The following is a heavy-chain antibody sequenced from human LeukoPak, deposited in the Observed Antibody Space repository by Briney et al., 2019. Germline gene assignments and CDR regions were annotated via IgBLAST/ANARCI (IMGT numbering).Heavy chain of an antibody. J-gene: IGHJ4*02. D-gene: IGHD1-26*01. Sequence: SETLSLTCAVYGGXFSGSYCSWIRQPPGKGLEWIGEINHSGSTNYNPSLKTRVTISVDTSKNQFSLKLSSVTAADTAVYYCARAEWELPFDYWGQGTLVTVSS. V-gene: IGHV4-34*01. CDR2: INHSGST. CDR1: GGXFSGSY. CDR3: ARAEWELPFDY.